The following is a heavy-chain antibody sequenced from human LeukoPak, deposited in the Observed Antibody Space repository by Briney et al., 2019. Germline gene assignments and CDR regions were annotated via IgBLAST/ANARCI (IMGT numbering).Heavy chain of an antibody. D-gene: IGHD6-19*01. CDR3: ARDRIAVAGRGFFDY. J-gene: IGHJ4*02. CDR2: INHSGST. CDR1: GGAISSGGYY. Sequence: SETLSLTCTVSGGAISSGGYYWSWIRQPPGKGLEWIGEINHSGSTNYNPSLKSRVTISVGTSKNQFSLKLSSVTAADTAVYYCARDRIAVAGRGFFDYWGQGTLVTVSS. V-gene: IGHV4-39*07.